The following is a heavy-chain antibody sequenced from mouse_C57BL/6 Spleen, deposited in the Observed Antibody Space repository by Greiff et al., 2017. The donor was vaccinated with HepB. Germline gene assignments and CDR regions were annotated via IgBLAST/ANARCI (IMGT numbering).Heavy chain of an antibody. V-gene: IGHV5-16*01. CDR3: AREGGSSYWYFDV. J-gene: IGHJ1*03. CDR2: INYDGSST. Sequence: EVKLVESEGGLVQPGSSMKLSCTASGFTFSDYYMAWVRQVPEKGLEWVANINYDGSSTYYLDSLKSRFIISRDNAKNILYLQMSSLKSEDTATYYCAREGGSSYWYFDVWGTGTTVTVSS. CDR1: GFTFSDYY. D-gene: IGHD1-1*01.